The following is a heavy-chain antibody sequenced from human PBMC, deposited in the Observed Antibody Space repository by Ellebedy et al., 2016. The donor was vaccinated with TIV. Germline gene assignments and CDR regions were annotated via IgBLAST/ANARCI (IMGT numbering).Heavy chain of an antibody. V-gene: IGHV3-66*01. J-gene: IGHJ3*01. Sequence: GGSLRLSCAASAFTVSANYMSWARQPPGKGLEWVSVISTGLSTYYADSVKGRFTVSRDDSKNMLHLQMHSLRAEDTAVYYCASETFNDVDLKIWGVFELWGQGTMVTVSS. CDR1: AFTVSANY. CDR2: ISTGLST. CDR3: ASETFNDVDLKIWGVFEL. D-gene: IGHD1-1*01.